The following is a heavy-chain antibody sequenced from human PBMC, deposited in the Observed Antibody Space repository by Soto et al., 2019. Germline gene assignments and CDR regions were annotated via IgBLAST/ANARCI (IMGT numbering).Heavy chain of an antibody. Sequence: PSETLSLTCTVSGGSISSGGYYWSWIRQHPGKGLEWIGYIYYSGSTYYNPSLKSRVTISVDTSKNQFSLKLSSVTAADTAVYYCARHRRIAAAGKYYYYYMDVWGKGTTVTVSS. V-gene: IGHV4-31*03. CDR2: IYYSGST. J-gene: IGHJ6*03. CDR3: ARHRRIAAAGKYYYYYMDV. D-gene: IGHD6-13*01. CDR1: GGSISSGGYY.